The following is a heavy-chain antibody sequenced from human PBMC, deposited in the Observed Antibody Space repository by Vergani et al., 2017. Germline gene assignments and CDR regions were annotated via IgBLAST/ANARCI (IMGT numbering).Heavy chain of an antibody. V-gene: IGHV4-39*02. D-gene: IGHD3-22*01. Sequence: QLQLPESDPGLVKPSETLSLTCTVSGGSIRSTFYYWGWIRQPPGKGLEWIGTIYYSGSTYYNPSLKSRVTISVDTSKNQFSLKLNSVTAADTAVYYCARVRRDDSSGYYYYYGMDVWGQGTTVTVSS. CDR3: ARVRRDDSSGYYYYYGMDV. CDR2: IYYSGST. J-gene: IGHJ6*02. CDR1: GGSIRSTFYY.